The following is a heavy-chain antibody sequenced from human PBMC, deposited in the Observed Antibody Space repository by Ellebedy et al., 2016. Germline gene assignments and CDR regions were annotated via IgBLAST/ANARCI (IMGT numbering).Heavy chain of an antibody. V-gene: IGHV4-4*07. CDR1: GGFISSYY. CDR2: MFGSGST. CDR3: ARGLVPAAMAYYYYYMDV. D-gene: IGHD2-2*01. Sequence: SETLSLTXTVSGGFISSYYWSWVRQPAGKRLEWIGRMFGSGSTDLNPSFESRVTMSVDTSKNQFSLKLSSVTAADTAVYYCARGLVPAAMAYYYYYMDVWGKGTTVTVSS. J-gene: IGHJ6*03.